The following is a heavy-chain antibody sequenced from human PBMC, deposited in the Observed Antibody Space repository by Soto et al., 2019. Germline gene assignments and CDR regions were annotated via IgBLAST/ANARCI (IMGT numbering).Heavy chain of an antibody. Sequence: SETLSLTCAVSGGSISSGGYSWSWIRQPPGKGLEWIGYIYHSGSTNYNPSLKSRVTISVDTSKNQFSLKLSSVTAADTAVYYCARGYYDSSGYSYYYYYYGMDVWGQGTTVTVSS. V-gene: IGHV4-30-2*01. CDR2: IYHSGST. CDR1: GGSISSGGYS. J-gene: IGHJ6*02. D-gene: IGHD3-22*01. CDR3: ARGYYDSSGYSYYYYYYGMDV.